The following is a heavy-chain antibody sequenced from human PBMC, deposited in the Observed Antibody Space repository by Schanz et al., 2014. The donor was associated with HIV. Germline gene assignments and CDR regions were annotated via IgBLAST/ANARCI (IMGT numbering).Heavy chain of an antibody. D-gene: IGHD2-2*01. CDR3: ARVNDKGWAYCSSTTCLFWYFDL. CDR2: ISYDGSNK. Sequence: VQLVESGGGVVQPGRSLRLSCVASGFIFSNYGMYWVRQAPGKGLEWVAVISYDGSNKYYADSVKGRFTISRDNSKNTLYLQMNSLRAEDTAVYYCARVNDKGWAYCSSTTCLFWYFDLWGRGTLVTVSS. V-gene: IGHV3-30*03. CDR1: GFIFSNYG. J-gene: IGHJ2*01.